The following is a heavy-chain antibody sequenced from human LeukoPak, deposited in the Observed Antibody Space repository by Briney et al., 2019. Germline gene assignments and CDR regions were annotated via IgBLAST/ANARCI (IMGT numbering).Heavy chain of an antibody. CDR2: IKQDGSEK. CDR3: ARETADLGRSLDY. J-gene: IGHJ4*02. Sequence: PGGSLRLSCAASGFTFSSYWMSWVRQAPGKGLEWVANIKQDGSEKYYVGSVKGRFTISRDNAKNSLYLQMNSLRAEDTAVYYCARETADLGRSLDYWGQGTLVTVSS. CDR1: GFTFSSYW. V-gene: IGHV3-7*03. D-gene: IGHD1-14*01.